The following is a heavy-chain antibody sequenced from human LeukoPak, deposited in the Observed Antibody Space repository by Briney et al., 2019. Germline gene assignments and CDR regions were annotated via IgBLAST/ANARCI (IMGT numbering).Heavy chain of an antibody. J-gene: IGHJ6*03. CDR2: ISSSGSTI. Sequence: PGGSLRLSCAASGFSFSSYEMNWVRQAPGKGLEWVSNISSSGSTIYYADSVRGRFTISRDNAKTSLYLQMNSLRVEDTAVYYCARNGVPMARGDYMDVWGKGTTVTVSS. V-gene: IGHV3-48*03. CDR1: GFSFSSYE. CDR3: ARNGVPMARGDYMDV. D-gene: IGHD2-8*01.